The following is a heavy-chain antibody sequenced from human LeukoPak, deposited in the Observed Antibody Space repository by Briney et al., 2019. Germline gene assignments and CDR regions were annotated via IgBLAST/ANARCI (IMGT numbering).Heavy chain of an antibody. V-gene: IGHV1-18*01. J-gene: IGHJ4*02. CDR1: GYTFTSYG. Sequence: GASVKVSCKASGYTFTSYGISWVRQAPGQGLEWMGWISAYNGITNYAQKLQGRVTMTTDTSTSTAYMELRSLRSDDTAVYYCARGLEYCTGGVCYGRGSLDYWGQGTLVTVSS. CDR2: ISAYNGIT. D-gene: IGHD2-8*02. CDR3: ARGLEYCTGGVCYGRGSLDY.